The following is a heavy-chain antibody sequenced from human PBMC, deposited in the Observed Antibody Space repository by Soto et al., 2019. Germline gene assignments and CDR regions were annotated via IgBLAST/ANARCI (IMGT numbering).Heavy chain of an antibody. V-gene: IGHV5-51*01. CDR3: ARSPPERGYSYGYDYYYGMDV. Sequence: PGESLKISCKGSGYSFTSYWIGWVRQMPGKGLEWMWIIYPGDSDTRYSPSFQGQVTISADKSISTAYLQWSSLKASDTAMYYCARSPPERGYSYGYDYYYGMDVWGQGTTVTVSS. D-gene: IGHD5-18*01. J-gene: IGHJ6*02. CDR2: IYPGDSDT. CDR1: GYSFTSYW.